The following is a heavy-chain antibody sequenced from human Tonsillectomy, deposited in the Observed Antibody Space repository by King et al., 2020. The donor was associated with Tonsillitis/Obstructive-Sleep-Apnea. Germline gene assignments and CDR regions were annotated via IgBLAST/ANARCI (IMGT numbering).Heavy chain of an antibody. CDR2: IWYDGRNK. CDR3: ARVIAAAGTKYYYYYYYMDV. CDR1: GFTFSSYG. Sequence: VQLVESGGGVVQPGRSLRLSCAASGFTFSSYGMHWVRQAPGKGLEWVAVIWYDGRNKYYADSVNGRFTISRDNSKNTLYLQMNSLRAEDTAVYYCARVIAAAGTKYYYYYYYMDVWGKGTTVTVSS. V-gene: IGHV3-33*01. J-gene: IGHJ6*03. D-gene: IGHD6-13*01.